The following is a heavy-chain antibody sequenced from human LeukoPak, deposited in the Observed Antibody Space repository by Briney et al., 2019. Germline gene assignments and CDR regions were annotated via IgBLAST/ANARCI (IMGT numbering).Heavy chain of an antibody. V-gene: IGHV1-2*02. D-gene: IGHD6-6*01. CDR2: VNPNSGGT. CDR1: RYTFTGYY. Sequence: ASVKVSCKASRYTFTGYYMHWVRQAPGQGLEWMGWVNPNSGGTNYAQKFQGRVTMTRDTSISTAYMELSRLRSDDTAVYYCARGGIAARRNYFDYWGQGTLVTVSS. CDR3: ARGGIAARRNYFDY. J-gene: IGHJ4*02.